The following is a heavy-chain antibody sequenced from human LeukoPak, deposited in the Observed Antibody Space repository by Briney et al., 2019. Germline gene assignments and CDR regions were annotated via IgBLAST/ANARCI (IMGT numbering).Heavy chain of an antibody. CDR2: ITSSGSTI. CDR3: ARGGEACDY. J-gene: IGHJ4*02. CDR1: GFTFSRYE. D-gene: IGHD3-10*01. V-gene: IGHV3-48*03. Sequence: GGSLRLSCAASGFTFSRYEMNWVRQAPGKGLEWVSYITSSGSTIYYADSVKGRFTISRHNAKNSLYLQMNSLRAEDTAVYYCARGGEACDYWGQGTLVTVSS.